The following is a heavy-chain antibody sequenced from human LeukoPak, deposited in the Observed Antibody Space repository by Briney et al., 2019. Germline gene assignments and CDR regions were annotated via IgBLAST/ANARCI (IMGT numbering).Heavy chain of an antibody. V-gene: IGHV3-11*01. Sequence: PGGSLRLSCVVSGFTFSDYHMTWIRQAPGKGLEWISYISSGGSTIHYADSVQGRFIISRDNANSSLSLQMNSLRAEDTALYHCARSRDSSGYYTFDYWGQGTLVTVSS. D-gene: IGHD3-22*01. CDR2: ISSGGSTI. CDR3: ARSRDSSGYYTFDY. CDR1: GFTFSDYH. J-gene: IGHJ4*02.